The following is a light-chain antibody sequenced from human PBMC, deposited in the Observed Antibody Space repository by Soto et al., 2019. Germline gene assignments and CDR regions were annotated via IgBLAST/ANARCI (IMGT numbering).Light chain of an antibody. J-gene: IGKJ1*01. Sequence: DIQVTQSPSSLSASVGGSVTITCRTSQRIGTFLNWYQQRQGRAPNLLIYSASTLQSGVPSRFNAGGSGTDFTLTITSLQPEDSATYYCQLSYNAWTFGQGTKVDIK. V-gene: IGKV1-39*01. CDR2: SAS. CDR1: QRIGTF. CDR3: QLSYNAWT.